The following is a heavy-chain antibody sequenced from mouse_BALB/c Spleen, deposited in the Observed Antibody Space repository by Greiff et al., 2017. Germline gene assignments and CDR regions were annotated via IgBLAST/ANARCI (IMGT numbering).Heavy chain of an antibody. J-gene: IGHJ4*01. CDR3: AGYRYDEGDY. V-gene: IGHV14-3*02. D-gene: IGHD2-14*01. CDR2: IDPANGNT. Sequence: VQLQQSGAELVKPGASVKLSCTASGFNIKDTYMHWVKQRPEQGLEWIGRIDPANGNTKYDPKFQGKATITADTSSNTAYLQLSSLTSEDTAVYYCAGYRYDEGDYWGQGTSVTVSS. CDR1: GFNIKDTY.